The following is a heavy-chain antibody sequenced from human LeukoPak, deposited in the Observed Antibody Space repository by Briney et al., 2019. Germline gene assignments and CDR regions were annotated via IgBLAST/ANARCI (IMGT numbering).Heavy chain of an antibody. CDR3: ARRRPYDTSTYYFAY. CDR1: GFTFRSYA. Sequence: GGSLRLSCAASGFTFRSYAMSWVRQAPGKGLEWVSAISGSGSSTYYADSVKGRFTISRDNSKNTPYLQMNNLRADDTAVYYCARRRPYDTSTYYFAYWGQGTLVSVSS. V-gene: IGHV3-23*01. CDR2: ISGSGSST. D-gene: IGHD3-22*01. J-gene: IGHJ4*02.